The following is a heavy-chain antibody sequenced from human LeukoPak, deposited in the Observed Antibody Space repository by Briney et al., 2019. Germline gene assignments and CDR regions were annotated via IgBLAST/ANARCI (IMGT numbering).Heavy chain of an antibody. V-gene: IGHV4-59*12. CDR3: ARERGYCSSTSCYVWFDP. J-gene: IGHJ5*02. Sequence: SETLSLTCTVSGGSISGYYWVWIRQPPGKGLEWIGYIYYSGNTNYNPSLKSRVTISVDTSKNQFSLKLSSVTAADTAVYYCARERGYCSSTSCYVWFDPWGQGTLVTVSS. D-gene: IGHD2-2*01. CDR1: GGSISGYY. CDR2: IYYSGNT.